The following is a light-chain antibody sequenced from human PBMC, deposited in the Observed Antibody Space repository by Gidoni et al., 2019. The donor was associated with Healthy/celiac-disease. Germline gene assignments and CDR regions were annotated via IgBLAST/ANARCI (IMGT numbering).Light chain of an antibody. CDR1: QSISSY. CDR2: AAS. Sequence: DIQRTQAPSALSASVGDSVTITCLASQSISSYVNWYQQKPGKAPKLLIYAASSLQSGVPSRFSGCGSGTDFTLTISSLQPEDFATYYCQQSYSTLWPFXXXTKVEIK. J-gene: IGKJ1*01. V-gene: IGKV1-39*01. CDR3: QQSYSTLWP.